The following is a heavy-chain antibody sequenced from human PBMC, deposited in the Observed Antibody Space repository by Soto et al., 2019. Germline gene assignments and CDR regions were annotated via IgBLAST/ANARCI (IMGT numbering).Heavy chain of an antibody. V-gene: IGHV3-30*18. CDR2: ISYDGKKE. J-gene: IGHJ6*03. CDR3: AKVMQAVGTESWYYYSMDV. Sequence: QVQLVQSGGGVVQTGGSLRLSCVASGFTFGNYAMHWVRQAPGKGLVWVAVISYDGKKEFYADFVRGRFTISRDNAKTTVYLQMDSLRGEDTAVYFCAKVMQAVGTESWYYYSMDVWGKGTTVSVSS. CDR1: GFTFGNYA. D-gene: IGHD3-16*01.